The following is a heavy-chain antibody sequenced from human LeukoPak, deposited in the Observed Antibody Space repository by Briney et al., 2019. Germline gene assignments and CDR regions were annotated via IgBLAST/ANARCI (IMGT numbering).Heavy chain of an antibody. CDR3: ARDRSGWYGEDY. Sequence: SETLSLTCTVSGGSISSYYWSWIRQPPGKGLEWIGYIYYSGSTNYNPSLKSRVTISVDTSKNQFSLKLSSVTAADTAVYYCARDRSGWYGEDYWGQGTLVTVSS. J-gene: IGHJ4*02. CDR2: IYYSGST. V-gene: IGHV4-59*12. CDR1: GGSISSYY. D-gene: IGHD6-19*01.